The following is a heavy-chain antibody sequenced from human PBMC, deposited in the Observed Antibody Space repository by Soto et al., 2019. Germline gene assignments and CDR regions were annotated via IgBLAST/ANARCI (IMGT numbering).Heavy chain of an antibody. V-gene: IGHV3-21*01. J-gene: IGHJ4*02. CDR1: GFTFSSYS. Sequence: GGSLRLSCAASGFTFSSYSMNWVRQAPGKGLEWVSSISSSSSYIYYADSVKGRFTISRDNAKNSLYLQMNSLRAEDTAVYYCARDSCISTSCYRRGGYFDYWGQGTLVTVSS. D-gene: IGHD2-2*01. CDR3: ARDSCISTSCYRRGGYFDY. CDR2: ISSSSSYI.